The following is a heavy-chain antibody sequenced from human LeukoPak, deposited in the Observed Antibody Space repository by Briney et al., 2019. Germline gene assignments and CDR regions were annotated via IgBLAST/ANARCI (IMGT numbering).Heavy chain of an antibody. CDR2: IYPGDSDT. D-gene: IGHD6-13*01. CDR1: GYSFTSYW. CDR3: ARLAAAGTGSRYFDY. Sequence: GESLKISCKGSGYSFTSYWIGWVRQMPGKGLEWMGIIYPGDSDTRYSPSFQGQVTISADKSISTAYLQWSSLKASDTAMYYCARLAAAGTGSRYFDYWGQGTLATVSS. V-gene: IGHV5-51*01. J-gene: IGHJ4*02.